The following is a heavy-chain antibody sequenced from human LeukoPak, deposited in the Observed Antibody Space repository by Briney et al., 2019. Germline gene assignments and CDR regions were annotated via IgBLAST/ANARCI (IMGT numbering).Heavy chain of an antibody. CDR3: ARAPFRYFDWLRSGIYYYYMDV. D-gene: IGHD3-9*01. CDR1: GFTFSSYW. CDR2: INSDGSST. Sequence: GGSLRLSCAASGFTFSSYWTHWVRQAPGKGLVWVSRINSDGSSTIYADSVKGRFTISRDNAKNSLYLQMNSLRAEDTAVYYCARAPFRYFDWLRSGIYYYYMDVWGKGTTVTISS. V-gene: IGHV3-74*01. J-gene: IGHJ6*03.